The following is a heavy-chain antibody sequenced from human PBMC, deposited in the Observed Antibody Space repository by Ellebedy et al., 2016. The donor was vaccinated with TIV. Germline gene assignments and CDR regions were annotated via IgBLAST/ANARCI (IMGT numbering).Heavy chain of an antibody. CDR3: ARQDTAIDNFEY. D-gene: IGHD5-18*01. J-gene: IGHJ4*02. CDR2: IFPADSHA. Sequence: GESLKISCKGSGYSFTTYWIGWVRQMPGKGLEWLGIIFPADSHARYSPSIQGQVSISVDKSISTAYLQWSSLKASDTAMYYCARQDTAIDNFEYWGQGTLVTVSS. CDR1: GYSFTTYW. V-gene: IGHV5-51*01.